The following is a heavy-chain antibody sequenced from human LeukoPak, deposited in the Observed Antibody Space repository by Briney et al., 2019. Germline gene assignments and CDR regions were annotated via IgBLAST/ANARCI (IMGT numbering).Heavy chain of an antibody. CDR2: IYTSGST. CDR1: GGSISSYY. V-gene: IGHV4-4*09. J-gene: IGHJ4*02. D-gene: IGHD3-22*01. CDR3: ARVDPSDSSGSNFDY. Sequence: SETLSLTCTVSGGSISSYYWSWIRQPPGKGLEWIGYIYTSGSTNYNPSLKSRVTISVDTSNNQFSLKLSSVTAADTAVYYSARVDPSDSSGSNFDYWGQGTLVTVSS.